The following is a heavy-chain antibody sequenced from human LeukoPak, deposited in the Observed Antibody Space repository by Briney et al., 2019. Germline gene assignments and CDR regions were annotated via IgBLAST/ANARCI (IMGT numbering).Heavy chain of an antibody. J-gene: IGHJ4*02. D-gene: IGHD5-24*01. CDR2: IYYSGST. V-gene: IGHV4-31*03. CDR3: ARGVRWLQLSYFDY. Sequence: SETLSLTCPVPSGSISSGVYYWSWIRQHPGKGLEWIGYIYYSGSTYCNPSPKSRVTISVDTSKNQFSLKLSSVTAADTAVYYCARGVRWLQLSYFDYWGQGTLVTVSS. CDR1: SGSISSGVYY.